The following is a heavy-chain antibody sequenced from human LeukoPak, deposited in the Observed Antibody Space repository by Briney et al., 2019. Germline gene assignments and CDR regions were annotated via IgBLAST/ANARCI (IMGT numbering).Heavy chain of an antibody. V-gene: IGHV4-59*01. CDR1: GGSISSYY. CDR3: ASSRGYSYGFDY. J-gene: IGHJ4*02. Sequence: SETLSLTCTASGGSISSYYWSWIRQPPGKGLEWIGYIYYSGSTNYNPSLKSRVTISVDTSKNQFSLKLSSVTAADTAVYYCASSRGYSYGFDYWGQGTLVTVSS. CDR2: IYYSGST. D-gene: IGHD5-18*01.